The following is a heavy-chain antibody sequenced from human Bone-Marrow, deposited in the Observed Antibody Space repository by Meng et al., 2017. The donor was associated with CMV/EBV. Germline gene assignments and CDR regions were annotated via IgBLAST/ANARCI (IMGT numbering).Heavy chain of an antibody. CDR2: INPSGGST. V-gene: IGHV1-46*02. D-gene: IGHD3-16*01. CDR1: GYTFNSYG. J-gene: IGHJ6*02. Sequence: ASVKVSCKASGYTFNSYGISWVRQAPGQGLEWMGIINPSGGSTSYAQKFQGRVTMTRDTSTSTVYMELSSLRSEDTAVYYCASNVLGSYGMDVWGQGTTVTVAS. CDR3: ASNVLGSYGMDV.